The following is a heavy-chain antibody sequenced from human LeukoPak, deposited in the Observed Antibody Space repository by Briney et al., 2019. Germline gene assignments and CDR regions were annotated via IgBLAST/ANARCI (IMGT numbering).Heavy chain of an antibody. V-gene: IGHV3-23*01. CDR3: AKAAHEIYYYDSSGYFA. J-gene: IGHJ5*02. CDR1: GFTFSSYG. D-gene: IGHD3-22*01. CDR2: ISGSGGST. Sequence: GGSLRLSCAASGFTFSSYGMHRVRQAPGKGLEWVSAISGSGGSTYYADSVKGRFTISRDNSKNTLYLQMNSLRAEDTAVYYCAKAAHEIYYYDSSGYFAWGQGTLVTVSS.